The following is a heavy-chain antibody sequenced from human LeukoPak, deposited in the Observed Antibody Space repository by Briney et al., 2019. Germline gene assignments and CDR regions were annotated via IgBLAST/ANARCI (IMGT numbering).Heavy chain of an antibody. CDR3: ARQVSDYYYHYMDV. Sequence: SETLSLTCTVSGGSISSYYWGWVRQPPGKGLEWIGNIYYSGTTYYNPSLKSRVTISEDTSRNRFSLMLSSVTAADTAIYFCARQVSDYYYHYMDVWGEGTTVIVSS. CDR1: GGSISSYY. V-gene: IGHV4-39*01. CDR2: IYYSGTT. J-gene: IGHJ6*03.